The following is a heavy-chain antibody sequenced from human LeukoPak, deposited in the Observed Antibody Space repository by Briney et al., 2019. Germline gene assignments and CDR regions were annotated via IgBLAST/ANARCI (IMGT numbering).Heavy chain of an antibody. CDR3: ARDRRIRDLANSGRGDGLDL. J-gene: IGHJ3*01. V-gene: IGHV3-48*03. CDR1: GFTFSSYE. Sequence: GGSLRLSCAASGFTFSSYEMNWVRQAPGKGLEWVSYISSSGSTIYYADSVKGRFTISRDNAKNTLFLQMNSLKAEDTAVYYCARDRRIRDLANSGRGDGLDLWGQGTMVTVAS. CDR2: ISSSGSTI. D-gene: IGHD4/OR15-4a*01.